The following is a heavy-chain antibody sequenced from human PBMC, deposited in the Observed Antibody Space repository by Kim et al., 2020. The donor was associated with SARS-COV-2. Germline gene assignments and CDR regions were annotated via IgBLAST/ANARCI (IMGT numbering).Heavy chain of an antibody. J-gene: IGHJ6*02. CDR3: ASDTVLYGLDV. CDR1: GFTVTNYW. Sequence: GGPLRLSCAASGFTVTNYWMHWVRQAPGKGLVWVARIKSEGTGISYADSVKGRFTISRDNANNTLYLQMNNLRAEDTAVYYCASDTVLYGLDVWGQGTTVTVSS. D-gene: IGHD4-4*01. V-gene: IGHV3-74*01. CDR2: IKSEGTGI.